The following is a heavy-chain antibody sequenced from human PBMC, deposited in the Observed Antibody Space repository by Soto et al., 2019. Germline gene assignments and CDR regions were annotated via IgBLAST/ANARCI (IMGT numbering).Heavy chain of an antibody. D-gene: IGHD4-17*01. CDR2: ISYDGSNK. Sequence: GGSLRPSCAASGFTFSSYAMHWVRQAPGKGLEWVAVISYDGSNKYYADSVKGRFTISRDNSKNTLYLQMNSLRAEDTAVYYCARDNSYGDYVRVYYYGMDVWGQGTTVTVSS. V-gene: IGHV3-30-3*01. J-gene: IGHJ6*02. CDR3: ARDNSYGDYVRVYYYGMDV. CDR1: GFTFSSYA.